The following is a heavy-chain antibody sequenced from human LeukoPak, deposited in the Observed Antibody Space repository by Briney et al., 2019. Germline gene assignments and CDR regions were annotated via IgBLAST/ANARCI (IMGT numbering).Heavy chain of an antibody. Sequence: SETLSLTCAVSGGSISSSNWWSWVRQPPGKGLEWIGEIYHSGSTNYNPSLKSRVTISVDKSKNQFSLKLSSVTAADTAVYYCAREPPIFRVAIDGFDIWGQGTMVTVSS. CDR2: IYHSGST. CDR3: AREPPIFRVAIDGFDI. J-gene: IGHJ3*02. V-gene: IGHV4-4*02. D-gene: IGHD3-3*01. CDR1: GGSISSSNW.